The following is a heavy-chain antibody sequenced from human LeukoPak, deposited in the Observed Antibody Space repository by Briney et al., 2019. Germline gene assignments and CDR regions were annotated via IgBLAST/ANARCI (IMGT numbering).Heavy chain of an antibody. V-gene: IGHV4-59*01. CDR1: GGSINNYY. J-gene: IGHJ4*02. Sequence: PSETLSLTCTVSGGSINNYYWSWIRQPPGKGLEWIGYIYYRGSTNYNPSLKSRVTISVDTSKNQFSLKLSSLAAADTAVYYCARHRGSGYPYFDYWGQGTLVTVSS. D-gene: IGHD3-22*01. CDR3: ARHRGSGYPYFDY. CDR2: IYYRGST.